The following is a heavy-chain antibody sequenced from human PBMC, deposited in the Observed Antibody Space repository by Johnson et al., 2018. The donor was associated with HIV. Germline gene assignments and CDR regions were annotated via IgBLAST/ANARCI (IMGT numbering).Heavy chain of an antibody. CDR3: ARTRSGWAHDAFDI. CDR2: IKQDGSEK. V-gene: IGHV3-7*01. D-gene: IGHD6-19*01. Sequence: VQLVESGGGLVQPGGSLRLSCAASGFTFSSYWMSWVRQAPGKGLEWVANIKQDGSEKYDVDSVKGRFTISRDNAKNSLYLQMNSLRAEDTAVYYCARTRSGWAHDAFDIWGQGTMVTVSS. CDR1: GFTFSSYW. J-gene: IGHJ3*02.